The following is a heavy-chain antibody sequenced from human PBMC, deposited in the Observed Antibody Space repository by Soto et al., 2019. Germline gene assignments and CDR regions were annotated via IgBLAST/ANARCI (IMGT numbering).Heavy chain of an antibody. CDR3: ARGVHYDRSAYYYFY. CDR2: IIPIFGTA. Sequence: QVQLVQSGAEVKKPGSSVKVSCKASGGTFSSYAIDWVRQAPGQGLEWMGGIIPIFGTANYAQKFQGRITITADESASTAYMELRSLRSEDTAVYYCARGVHYDRSAYYYFYWGQGTLVTVSS. D-gene: IGHD3-22*01. J-gene: IGHJ4*02. V-gene: IGHV1-69*01. CDR1: GGTFSSYA.